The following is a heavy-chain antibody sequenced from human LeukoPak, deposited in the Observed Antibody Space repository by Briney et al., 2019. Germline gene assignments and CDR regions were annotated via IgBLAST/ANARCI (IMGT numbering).Heavy chain of an antibody. V-gene: IGHV3-48*03. CDR3: ARVPRILEWFPDY. D-gene: IGHD3-3*01. Sequence: PGGSLRLSCAASGFTFSSYEMNWVRQAPGKGLEWVSYISSSGSTIYYADSVKSRFTISRDNAKNSLYLQMNSLRAEDTAVYYCARVPRILEWFPDYWGQGTLVTVSS. CDR1: GFTFSSYE. J-gene: IGHJ4*02. CDR2: ISSSGSTI.